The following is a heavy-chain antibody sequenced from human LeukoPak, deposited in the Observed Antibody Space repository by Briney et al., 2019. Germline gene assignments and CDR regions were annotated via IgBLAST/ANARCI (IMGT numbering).Heavy chain of an antibody. J-gene: IGHJ4*01. V-gene: IGHV4-31*03. CDR2: IYYSGST. Sequence: SETLSLTCTVSGGSISSGGYYWSWIRQHPGKGLEWIGYIYYSGSTYYNPSLKSRVTISVDTSKNQFSLKLSSVTAADTAVYYCARTKRPSITIFGVVTRFDYWGQEPWSPSPQ. CDR3: ARTKRPSITIFGVVTRFDY. CDR1: GGSISSGGYY. D-gene: IGHD3-3*01.